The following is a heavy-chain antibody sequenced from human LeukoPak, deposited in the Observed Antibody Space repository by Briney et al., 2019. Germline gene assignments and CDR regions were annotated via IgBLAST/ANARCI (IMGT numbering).Heavy chain of an antibody. CDR2: ISYDGSNK. D-gene: IGHD2-15*01. J-gene: IGHJ6*02. CDR3: AKEGPRSDIVVVVAAVYGMDV. V-gene: IGHV3-30*18. Sequence: GRSLRLSCAASGFTFSSYGMHWVRQARGKGLEWVAVISYDGSNKYYADSVKGRFTISRDNSKNTLYLQMNSLRAEDTAVYYCAKEGPRSDIVVVVAAVYGMDVWGQGTTVTVSS. CDR1: GFTFSSYG.